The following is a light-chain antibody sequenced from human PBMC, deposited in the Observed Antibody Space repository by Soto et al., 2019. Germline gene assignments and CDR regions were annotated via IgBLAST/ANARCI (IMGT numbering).Light chain of an antibody. V-gene: IGKV1-6*01. CDR1: QGIRND. J-gene: IGKJ5*01. Sequence: ANQMTQPPSSLCAAVRYRVTITFLSSQGIRNDLGWYQQKPGKAPKLLIYAASSLQSGVPSRFSGSGSGTDFTLTISSLQHEDFATYYCLQDYNYPITLGYGTRLEIK. CDR2: AAS. CDR3: LQDYNYPIT.